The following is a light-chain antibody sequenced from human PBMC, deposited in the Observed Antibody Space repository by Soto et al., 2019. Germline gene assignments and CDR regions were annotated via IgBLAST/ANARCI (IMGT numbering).Light chain of an antibody. V-gene: IGLV1-40*01. Sequence: QSALTQPPSVSGAPGQRVAISCTGSSSNIGAEYDVHWYQQLPGTAPKRLIYGDNNRPSGVPDRFSGSKSGTSASLAITGLQPEDEADYYCQSYDSSLTTFVFGIGTKVTVL. CDR2: GDN. J-gene: IGLJ1*01. CDR3: QSYDSSLTTFV. CDR1: SSNIGAEYD.